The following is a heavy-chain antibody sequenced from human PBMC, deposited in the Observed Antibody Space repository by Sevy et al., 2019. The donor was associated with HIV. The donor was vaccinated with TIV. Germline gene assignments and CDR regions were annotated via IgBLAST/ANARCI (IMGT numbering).Heavy chain of an antibody. CDR1: GFSFSNSA. CDR2: ISRDGVST. Sequence: GGSLRLSCSGSGFSFSNSAMNWVRQTPGKGLKYVSAISRDGVSTYYTDSVRGRFTISIDNSKNTLYLQMSSLRVEDTAVYYCVKDPDYNFWRGDYGMDVWGQGTTVTVSS. D-gene: IGHD3-3*01. CDR3: VKDPDYNFWRGDYGMDV. V-gene: IGHV3-64D*06. J-gene: IGHJ6*02.